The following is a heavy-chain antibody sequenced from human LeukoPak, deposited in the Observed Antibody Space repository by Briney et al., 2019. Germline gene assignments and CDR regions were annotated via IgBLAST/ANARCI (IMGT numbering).Heavy chain of an antibody. CDR3: ARDKLYYYGSGSYPDY. Sequence: GGSLRLSCAASGFTFSSYWMSWVRQAPGKGLEWVANIKQDGSEKYYVDSVKGRFTISRDNAKNSLYLQMNSLRAEDTAVYYCARDKLYYYGSGSYPDYWGQGTQVTVSS. V-gene: IGHV3-7*01. D-gene: IGHD3-10*01. CDR1: GFTFSSYW. J-gene: IGHJ4*02. CDR2: IKQDGSEK.